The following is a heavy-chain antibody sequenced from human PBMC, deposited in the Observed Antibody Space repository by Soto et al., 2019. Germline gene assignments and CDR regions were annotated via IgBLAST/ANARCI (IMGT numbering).Heavy chain of an antibody. CDR3: ARGGYSYGYIGYLDH. J-gene: IGHJ4*02. V-gene: IGHV1-3*01. D-gene: IGHD5-18*01. CDR2: INADNGNT. Sequence: ASVKVSCKTSGYDFRYYGIHWVRQAPGQRLEWMGWINADNGNTKYSQSFQGRVTITRDTSASTAYMELSSLKSEDTTVYFCARGGYSYGYIGYLDHWGQGTVVTVSS. CDR1: GYDFRYYG.